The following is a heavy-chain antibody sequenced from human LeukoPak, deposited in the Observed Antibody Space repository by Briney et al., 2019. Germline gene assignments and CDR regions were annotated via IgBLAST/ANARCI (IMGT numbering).Heavy chain of an antibody. CDR1: EFTFDNYA. V-gene: IGHV3-23*01. CDR3: AKGGPTGSNYFDF. CDR2: ISGSGYYS. J-gene: IGHJ4*02. D-gene: IGHD1-26*01. Sequence: PGGSLRLSCAASEFTFDNYAMGWVRQAPGKGLEWVSVISGSGYYSYYADSVKGRFTVSRDNSKTTLYLQMNSLRADDTAVYYCAKGGPTGSNYFDFWGQGTLVTVSS.